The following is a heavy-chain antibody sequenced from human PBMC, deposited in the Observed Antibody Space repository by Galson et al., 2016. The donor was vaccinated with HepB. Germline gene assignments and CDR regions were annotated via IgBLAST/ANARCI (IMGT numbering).Heavy chain of an antibody. V-gene: IGHV1-18*01. J-gene: IGHJ4*02. CDR1: DYTFTNYG. CDR3: ARGTMKCDF. Sequence: SVKVSCKASDYTFTNYGINWVRQAPGQGLEWMGWIGADTGDTNYAQKVQDRLTMTTDTSTSTAYMELRSLRSDDTAVYYCARGTMKCDFWGQGTLVTVSS. CDR2: IGADTGDT. D-gene: IGHD3-22*01.